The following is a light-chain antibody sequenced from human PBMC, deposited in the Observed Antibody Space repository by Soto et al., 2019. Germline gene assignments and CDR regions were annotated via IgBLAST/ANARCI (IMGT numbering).Light chain of an antibody. V-gene: IGKV3-20*01. Sequence: EIVLTQSPGTLSSSPGERATLSCRASQSVSSSYLAWYQQKPGQAPRLLLYGASSRATGIPDRFSGSGSGTDFTLTTSRLEPEDFAVYYCQQYGSSTQTFGLVTTVDIX. CDR3: QQYGSSTQT. CDR2: GAS. J-gene: IGKJ1*01. CDR1: QSVSSSY.